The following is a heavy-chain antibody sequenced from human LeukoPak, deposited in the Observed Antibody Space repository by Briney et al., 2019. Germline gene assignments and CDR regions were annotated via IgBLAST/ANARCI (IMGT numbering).Heavy chain of an antibody. CDR2: IDTEGRRT. CDR1: GFRFKSW. D-gene: IGHD4-17*01. V-gene: IGHV3-74*01. CDR3: VREYYGIDS. Sequence: GGSLRLSCAASGFRFKSWMNWVRQAPGKGLIWVSYIDTEGRRTNYADSVKGRFTISRDNGRNRLYLQMNRLRVEDTGVYYCVREYYGIDSWGQGTLVIVSS. J-gene: IGHJ4*02.